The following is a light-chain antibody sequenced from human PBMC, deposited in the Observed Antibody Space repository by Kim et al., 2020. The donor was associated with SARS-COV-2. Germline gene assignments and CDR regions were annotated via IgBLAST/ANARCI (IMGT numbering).Light chain of an antibody. CDR3: QQFAYSPRT. J-gene: IGKJ1*01. CDR1: QTVANNY. Sequence: PGERATLSCRASQTVANNYLAWYRQTPGQAPRLLVYGASVRATGIPDRFSGSGSGTDFTLTINRLEPEDFAVYYCQQFAYSPRTFGQGTKVDIK. V-gene: IGKV3-20*01. CDR2: GAS.